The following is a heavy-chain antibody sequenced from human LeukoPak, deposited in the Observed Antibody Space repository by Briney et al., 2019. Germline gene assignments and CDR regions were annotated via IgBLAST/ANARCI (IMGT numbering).Heavy chain of an antibody. CDR1: GLIVTRDY. Sequence: GRSLRLSCVVSGLIVTRDYMSWVRQAPGKGLEWVSAIYSGGSTYYADSVKGRFTISRDNSKNTLYLQMNSLRAADTAVYYCASLGYWGQGTLVTVSS. V-gene: IGHV3-66*02. CDR2: IYSGGST. CDR3: ASLGY. J-gene: IGHJ4*02.